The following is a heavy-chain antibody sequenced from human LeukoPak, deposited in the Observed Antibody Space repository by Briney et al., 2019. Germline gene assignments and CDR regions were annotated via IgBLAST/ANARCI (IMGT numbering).Heavy chain of an antibody. V-gene: IGHV4-34*01. Sequence: SETLSLTCAVYGGSFSGYYWSWIRQPPGKGLEWIGEINHSGSTNYNPSLKSRVTISVDTSKNQFSLKLSSVTAEDTAVYYCARDGWATSDYWGQGTLVTVSS. CDR2: INHSGST. D-gene: IGHD3-10*01. CDR1: GGSFSGYY. CDR3: ARDGWATSDY. J-gene: IGHJ4*02.